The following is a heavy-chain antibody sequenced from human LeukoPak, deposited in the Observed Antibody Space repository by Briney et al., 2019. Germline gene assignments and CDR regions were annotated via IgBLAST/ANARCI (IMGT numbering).Heavy chain of an antibody. CDR3: ASGYCGGACQLGGVDM. V-gene: IGHV4-59*01. CDR1: GGSISSYY. D-gene: IGHD2-21*02. CDR2: THHSGST. J-gene: IGHJ3*02. Sequence: SETLSLTCTVSGGSISSYYWSWLRQPPGKGLEYIGYTHHSGSTNYNPSLKSRVTISLDTSGNQFSLKLSSVTAADTAVYYCASGYCGGACQLGGVDMWGLGTMVTVSS.